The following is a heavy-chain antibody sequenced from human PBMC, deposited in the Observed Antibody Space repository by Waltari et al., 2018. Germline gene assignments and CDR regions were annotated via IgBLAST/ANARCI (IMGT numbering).Heavy chain of an antibody. V-gene: IGHV1-3*01. J-gene: IGHJ2*01. D-gene: IGHD5-12*01. CDR2: INAGNGNT. Sequence: QVQLVQSGAEVKKPGASVKVSCKASGYTFTSYAMHWVRQAPGQRLEWMGWINAGNGNTKYSQKFQGRVTITRDTSASTAYMELSSLRSEDTAVYYCARDRWDGYNGIRYWYFDLWGRGTLVTVSS. CDR3: ARDRWDGYNGIRYWYFDL. CDR1: GYTFTSYA.